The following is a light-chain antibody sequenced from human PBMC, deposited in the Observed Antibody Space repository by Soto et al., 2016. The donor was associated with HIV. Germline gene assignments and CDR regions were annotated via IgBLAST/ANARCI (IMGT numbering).Light chain of an antibody. CDR1: QGISSY. CDR2: TAS. V-gene: IGKV1-8*01. J-gene: IGKJ4*01. CDR3: QQYYSYPLT. Sequence: AIRMTQSPSSFSASTGDRVTITCRASQGISSYLAWYQQRPGKAPKLLIYTASTSQSGVPSRFSGSGSGTDFTLTISCLQSEDFATYYCQQYYSYPLTFGGGPRWRSN.